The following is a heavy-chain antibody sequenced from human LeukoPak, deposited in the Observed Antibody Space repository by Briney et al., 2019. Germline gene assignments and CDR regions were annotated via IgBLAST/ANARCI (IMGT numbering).Heavy chain of an antibody. D-gene: IGHD3-22*01. CDR3: AREVGLRGAYYYDSSGQAYYYFDY. CDR2: IKQDGSEK. V-gene: IGHV3-7*01. CDR1: GFTFSSYW. Sequence: PGGSLRLSCAASGFTFSSYWMSWVRQAPGKGLEWVANIKQDGSEKYYVDSVKGRFTISRDNAKNSLYLQMNSLRAEDTAVYYCAREVGLRGAYYYDSSGQAYYYFDYWGQGTLVTVSS. J-gene: IGHJ4*02.